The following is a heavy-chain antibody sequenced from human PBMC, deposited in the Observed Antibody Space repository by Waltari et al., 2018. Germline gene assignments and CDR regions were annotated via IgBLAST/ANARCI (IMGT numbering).Heavy chain of an antibody. CDR1: GYSISSGYY. Sequence: QVQLQESGPGLVKPSETLSLTCAVSGYSISSGYYWGWIRQPPGKGLEWIGSIYHSGRTYYNPSLKSRVTISVDTSKNQFSLKLSSVTAADTAVYYCARLLLVATIPSTFDYWGQGTLVTVSS. J-gene: IGHJ4*02. CDR2: IYHSGRT. CDR3: ARLLLVATIPSTFDY. V-gene: IGHV4-38-2*01. D-gene: IGHD5-12*01.